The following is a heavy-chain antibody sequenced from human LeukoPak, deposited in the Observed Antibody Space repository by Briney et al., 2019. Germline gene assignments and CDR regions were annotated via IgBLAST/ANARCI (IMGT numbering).Heavy chain of an antibody. J-gene: IGHJ6*03. V-gene: IGHV1-8*01. CDR3: ARDRVPADVDYYYYYYMDV. CDR1: GYTFTSYD. Sequence: ASVKVSCKASGYTFTSYDINWVRQATGQGLEWMGWMNPNSGNTGYAQKFQGRVTMTRNTSISTAYMELSSLRSEDTAVYYCARDRVPADVDYYYYYYMDVWGKGTTVTVSS. D-gene: IGHD2-2*01. CDR2: MNPNSGNT.